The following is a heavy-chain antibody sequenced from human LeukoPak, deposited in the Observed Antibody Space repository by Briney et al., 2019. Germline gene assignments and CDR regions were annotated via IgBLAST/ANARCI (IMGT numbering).Heavy chain of an antibody. CDR2: IRYDGSDE. CDR3: ARDYSWGFDQ. Sequence: LPGGSLRLSCAGSGFTFSDFWMTWVRQTPGKGLEWVAFIRYDGSDEYYADSVKGRFTISRDDSKNTVYLQMNSLRSEDTAVYYCARDYSWGFDQWGQGTLVTVSS. D-gene: IGHD4-11*01. V-gene: IGHV3-30*02. J-gene: IGHJ4*02. CDR1: GFTFSDFW.